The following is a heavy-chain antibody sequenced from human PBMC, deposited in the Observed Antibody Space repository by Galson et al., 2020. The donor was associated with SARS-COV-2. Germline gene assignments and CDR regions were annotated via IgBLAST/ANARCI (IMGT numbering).Heavy chain of an antibody. J-gene: IGHJ6*02. D-gene: IGHD3-10*01. CDR1: GFTFSSYD. V-gene: IGHV3-13*01. Sequence: GGSLRLSCAASGFTFSSYDMHWVRQATGKGLEWVSAIGTAGDTYYPGSVKGRFTISRENAKNSLYLQMNSLRAGDTAVYYCARDLRGSGSYLGGYYGMDVWGQGTTVTVSS. CDR3: ARDLRGSGSYLGGYYGMDV. CDR2: IGTAGDT.